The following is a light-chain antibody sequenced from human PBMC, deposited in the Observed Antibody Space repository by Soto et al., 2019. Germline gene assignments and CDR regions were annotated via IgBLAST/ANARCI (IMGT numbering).Light chain of an antibody. J-gene: IGKJ4*01. V-gene: IGKV1-16*02. CDR3: QQYQSYPLT. CDR1: QDISNY. Sequence: DIQMTQSPSSLSASVGDRVTITCRATQDISNYLAWFQQKPGKDPKSLIYAASSLQSGVPSKFSGSGSGTDFTLTISSLQPEDFATYYCQQYQSYPLTFGGGTKVEIK. CDR2: AAS.